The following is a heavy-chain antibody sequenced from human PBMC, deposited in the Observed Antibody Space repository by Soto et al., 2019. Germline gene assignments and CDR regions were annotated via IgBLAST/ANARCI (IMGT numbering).Heavy chain of an antibody. D-gene: IGHD1-1*01. Sequence: QVQLVESGGGVVQPGRSLRLSCAASAFTLSKFVMHWVRQAPGKGLDWLAVTSNDGINTYYAGSVKGRFTISRDNSKNMVYLQMNSLRDEVTAVYYCARGNMDVWGQGTTVIVSS. J-gene: IGHJ6*02. CDR2: TSNDGINT. V-gene: IGHV3-30-3*01. CDR1: AFTLSKFV. CDR3: ARGNMDV.